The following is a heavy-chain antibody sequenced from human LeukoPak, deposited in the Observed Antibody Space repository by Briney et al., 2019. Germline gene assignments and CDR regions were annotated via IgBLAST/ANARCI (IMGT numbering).Heavy chain of an antibody. CDR1: GFTFDDYG. CDR2: ISGSGGST. J-gene: IGHJ4*02. Sequence: GGSLRLSCAASGFTFDDYGMSWVRQAPGKGLEWVSAISGSGGSTYYADSVKGRITISRDNSKNTLYLHMNSLRADDTAIYYCAKVNCSSSSCYVGFVDYWGQGTLVAVSS. CDR3: AKVNCSSSSCYVGFVDY. V-gene: IGHV3-23*01. D-gene: IGHD2-2*01.